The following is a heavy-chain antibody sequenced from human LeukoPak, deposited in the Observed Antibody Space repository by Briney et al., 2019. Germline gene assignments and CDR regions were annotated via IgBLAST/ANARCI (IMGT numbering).Heavy chain of an antibody. Sequence: HPGGSLRLSCEASGFTFSDHWMNWVRQAPGKGLEWVACIKQDGSQQYYVDSVKGRFTISRDNGKNSLYLQMSGLRAEDTAIYYCARDKGYGSDYWGPGVQVTVSS. D-gene: IGHD3-10*01. V-gene: IGHV3-7*01. CDR2: IKQDGSQQ. CDR3: ARDKGYGSDY. J-gene: IGHJ4*02. CDR1: GFTFSDHW.